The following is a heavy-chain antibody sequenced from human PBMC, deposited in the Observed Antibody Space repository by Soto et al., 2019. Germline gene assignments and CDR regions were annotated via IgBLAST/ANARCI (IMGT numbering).Heavy chain of an antibody. Sequence: QVQLQQWGAGLLKPSETLSLTCAVYGGSFSGYYWSWIRQPPGKGLEWIGEINHSGSTNYNPSLKSRVTLSVDTSKNQFSLKLSSVTAADTAVYYCARVQFSDTDVWGQGTTVTVSS. V-gene: IGHV4-34*01. CDR1: GGSFSGYY. CDR3: ARVQFSDTDV. CDR2: INHSGST. J-gene: IGHJ6*02.